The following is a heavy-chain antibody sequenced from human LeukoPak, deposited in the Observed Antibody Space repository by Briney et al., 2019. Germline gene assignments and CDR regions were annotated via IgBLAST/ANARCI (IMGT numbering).Heavy chain of an antibody. CDR3: AKGKINHDGAFDI. CDR1: VFKFDAYP. J-gene: IGHJ3*02. V-gene: IGHV3-23*01. Sequence: PGGSLRLSCAASVFKFDAYPMSWVRQAPGKGLEWVSSISDSGGITHYAESVRGRFSLSRDNFEKTLYLEMNRLSAKDTAVYYCAKGKINHDGAFDIWGQGTRVIVAS. CDR2: ISDSGGIT. D-gene: IGHD1-14*01.